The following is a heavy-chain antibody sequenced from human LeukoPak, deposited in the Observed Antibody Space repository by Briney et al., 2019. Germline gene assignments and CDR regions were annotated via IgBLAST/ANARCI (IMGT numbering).Heavy chain of an antibody. J-gene: IGHJ6*03. D-gene: IGHD1-14*01. Sequence: SETLSLTCSVSGGSISSNKYYCDWIRQPPGKGLEWIGSMYYSGSTYYNPSLKSRVTISVDTSKNQFSLKLSSVTAADTAVYYCARESGISYYYYYYMDVWGKGTTVTVSS. CDR3: ARESGISYYYYYYMDV. V-gene: IGHV4-39*07. CDR1: GGSISSNKYY. CDR2: MYYSGST.